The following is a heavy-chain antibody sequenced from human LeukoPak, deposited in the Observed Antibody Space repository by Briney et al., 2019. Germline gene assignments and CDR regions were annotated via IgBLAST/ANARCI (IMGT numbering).Heavy chain of an antibody. CDR3: ARGPNWNDDYCFDY. CDR1: GFTFSSYG. J-gene: IGHJ4*02. D-gene: IGHD1-1*01. CDR2: ISYDGSNK. V-gene: IGHV3-30*03. Sequence: GGSLRLSCAASGFTFSSYGMHWVRQAPGKGLEWVAVISYDGSNKYYADSVKGRFTISRDNSKNTLYLQMNSLRAEDTAVYYCARGPNWNDDYCFDYWGQGTLVTVSS.